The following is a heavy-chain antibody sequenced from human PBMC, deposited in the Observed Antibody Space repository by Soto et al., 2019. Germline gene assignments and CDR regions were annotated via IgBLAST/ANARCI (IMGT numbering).Heavy chain of an antibody. CDR3: AREKGYYYDSSGYYAREIDY. Sequence: GASVEVSCKASGYTFSSYGISWVRQAPGQGVGWMGWISAYNGNTNYAQKLQGRVTMTTDTSTSTAYMELRSLRSDDTAVYYCAREKGYYYDSSGYYAREIDYWGQGTLVTVSS. V-gene: IGHV1-18*01. CDR1: GYTFSSYG. D-gene: IGHD3-22*01. J-gene: IGHJ4*02. CDR2: ISAYNGNT.